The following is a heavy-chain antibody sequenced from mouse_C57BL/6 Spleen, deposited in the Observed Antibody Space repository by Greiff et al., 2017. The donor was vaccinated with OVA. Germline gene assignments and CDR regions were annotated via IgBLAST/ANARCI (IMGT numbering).Heavy chain of an antibody. CDR2: ISDGGSYT. J-gene: IGHJ2*01. D-gene: IGHD2-5*01. CDR1: GFTFSSYA. CDR3: ARRGSNYYFDY. Sequence: EVNVVESGGGLVKPGGSLKLSCAASGFTFSSYAMSWVRQTPEKRLEWVATISDGGSYTYYPDNVKGRFTISRDNAKNNLYLQMSHLKSEDTAMYYCARRGSNYYFDYWGQGTTLTVSS. V-gene: IGHV5-4*03.